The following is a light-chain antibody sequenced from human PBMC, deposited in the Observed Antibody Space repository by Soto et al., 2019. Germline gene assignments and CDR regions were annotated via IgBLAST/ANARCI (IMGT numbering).Light chain of an antibody. Sequence: EIVLTQSPGTLSLSPGERATLSCRASQSVSSYLAWYKQKPGQAPRLLSYDVSNRATGIPARFSGSGSGTDFTLTISSLEPEDFEVYYCQQRNYWQVTFGQGTRLEI. CDR3: QQRNYWQVT. V-gene: IGKV3-11*01. CDR1: QSVSSY. CDR2: DVS. J-gene: IGKJ5*01.